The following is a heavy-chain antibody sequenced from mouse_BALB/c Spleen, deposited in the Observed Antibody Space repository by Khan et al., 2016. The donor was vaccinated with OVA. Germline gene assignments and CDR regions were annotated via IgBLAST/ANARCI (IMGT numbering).Heavy chain of an antibody. J-gene: IGHJ3*01. Sequence: VQLQQSGAELARPGASVKMSCKASGYTFTTYTMHWIKQRPGQGLEWIGYINPSSGYANYNQKFQDKATLTADKSSSTAYMQLSSLTSEDSAVYYCAREGAYYRSDGWFAYWGQGTLVTVSA. CDR2: INPSSGYA. D-gene: IGHD2-14*01. CDR3: AREGAYYRSDGWFAY. CDR1: GYTFTTYT. V-gene: IGHV1-4*01.